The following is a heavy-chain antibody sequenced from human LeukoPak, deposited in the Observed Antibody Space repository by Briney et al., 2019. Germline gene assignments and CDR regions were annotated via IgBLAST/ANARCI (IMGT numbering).Heavy chain of an antibody. J-gene: IGHJ3*02. CDR1: GFALSTYT. CDR2: ISSSSSTI. Sequence: PGGSLRLSCAASGFALSTYTMNWVRQAPGKGLQWFSYISSSSSTIYYADSVKGRFTISRGNAKNSLYLQKNSLRDEDTAVYYCAREYSSSSGRAFDIWGQGTMVTVSS. D-gene: IGHD6-6*01. V-gene: IGHV3-48*02. CDR3: AREYSSSSGRAFDI.